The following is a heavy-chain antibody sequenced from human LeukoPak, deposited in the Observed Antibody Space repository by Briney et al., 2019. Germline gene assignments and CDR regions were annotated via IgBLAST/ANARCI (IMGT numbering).Heavy chain of an antibody. V-gene: IGHV3-30-3*01. CDR2: ISDDGSRQ. D-gene: IGHD3-10*01. Sequence: RGSLRLSCAATGFTLSNYATPWGRQAPGKGLEWVAFISDDGSRQHYADSVKGRFTISRDNSKNTLNLQMNSLTAEDTAGYYCVKDQTGTYTLGYWGQGTLVTVSS. CDR1: GFTLSNYA. CDR3: VKDQTGTYTLGY. J-gene: IGHJ4*02.